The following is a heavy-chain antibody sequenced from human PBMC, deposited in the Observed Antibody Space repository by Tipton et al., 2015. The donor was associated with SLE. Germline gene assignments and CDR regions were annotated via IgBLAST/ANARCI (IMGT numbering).Heavy chain of an antibody. CDR2: IFSTGIT. D-gene: IGHD6-19*01. Sequence: TLSLTCSVSGVSISRGCYFWTWIRQPAGKGLEWVGHIFSTGITDYNPSLKSRVSISADTSKNQFSLNLDSMTAADTAVYYCARDHPVAGPFDYWGQGTLVTVSS. J-gene: IGHJ4*02. V-gene: IGHV4-61*09. CDR1: GVSISRGCYF. CDR3: ARDHPVAGPFDY.